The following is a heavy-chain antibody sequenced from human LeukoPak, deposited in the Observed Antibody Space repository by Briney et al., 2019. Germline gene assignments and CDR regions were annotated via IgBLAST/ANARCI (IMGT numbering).Heavy chain of an antibody. V-gene: IGHV1-2*02. CDR3: ARDLRYFDWSNKRDWFAP. D-gene: IGHD3-9*01. J-gene: IGHJ5*02. Sequence: ASVKVSCQASGYTFTGYYMHWVRQAPGQGLEWMGWINPNSGGTKYAKKFQGRVTMTRDTSISTAYMELSRLRSDDTAVYYCARDLRYFDWSNKRDWFAPWGQGTLVTVSS. CDR2: INPNSGGT. CDR1: GYTFTGYY.